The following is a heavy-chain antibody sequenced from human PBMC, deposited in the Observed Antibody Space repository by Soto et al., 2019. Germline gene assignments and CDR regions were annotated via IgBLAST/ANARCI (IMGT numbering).Heavy chain of an antibody. D-gene: IGHD2-2*01. Sequence: ASVKVSCKASGYTFTSYGISWVRQAPGQGLEWMGWISAYNGNTNYAQKLQGRVTMTTDTSTSTAYMELRSLRSDDTAVYYCARDAVGETYCSSTRCYYYYGMDVWGQGTTVTVS. CDR3: ARDAVGETYCSSTRCYYYYGMDV. J-gene: IGHJ6*02. CDR2: ISAYNGNT. CDR1: GYTFTSYG. V-gene: IGHV1-18*01.